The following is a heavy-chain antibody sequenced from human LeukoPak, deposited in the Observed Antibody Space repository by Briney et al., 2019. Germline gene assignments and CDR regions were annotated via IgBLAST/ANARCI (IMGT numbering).Heavy chain of an antibody. CDR2: IYYSGST. V-gene: IGHV4-31*03. Sequence: SETLSLTCTVSGGSISSGGYYWSWIRQHPGKGLVWIGYIYYSGSTYYNPSLKSRVTISVDTSKNQFSLKLSSVTAADTAVYYCARDSGTTVTENWFDPWGQGTLVTVSS. CDR3: ARDSGTTVTENWFDP. J-gene: IGHJ5*02. CDR1: GGSISSGGYY. D-gene: IGHD4-17*01.